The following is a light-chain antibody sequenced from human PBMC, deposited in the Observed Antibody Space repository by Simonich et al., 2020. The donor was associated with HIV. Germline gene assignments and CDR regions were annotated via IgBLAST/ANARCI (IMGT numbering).Light chain of an antibody. V-gene: IGKV4-1*01. CDR3: QQYHSTPLT. J-gene: IGKJ4*01. CDR2: WAS. Sequence: DIVMTQSPDSLTVSLGEWATINCKSRQNILYNSNNRHYLAWYPQKPGQPPKLRIHWASTRESGVPDRFSGSGSGTDFTLTISSLHAEDVAVYYCQQYHSTPLTFGGGTKVEIK. CDR1: QNILYNSNNRHY.